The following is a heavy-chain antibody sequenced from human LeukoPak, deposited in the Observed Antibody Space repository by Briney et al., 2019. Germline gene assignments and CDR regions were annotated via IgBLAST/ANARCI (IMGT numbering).Heavy chain of an antibody. D-gene: IGHD5-18*01. J-gene: IGHJ4*02. V-gene: IGHV4-61*02. CDR3: ARHGGARGYSYGYHFDY. CDR2: IYTSGST. CDR1: GGSISSGSYY. Sequence: SETLSLTCTVSGGSISSGSYYWSWIRRPAGKGLEWIGRIYTSGSTNYNPSLKSRVTISVDTSKNQFSLKLSSVTAADTAVYYCARHGGARGYSYGYHFDYWGQGTLVTVSS.